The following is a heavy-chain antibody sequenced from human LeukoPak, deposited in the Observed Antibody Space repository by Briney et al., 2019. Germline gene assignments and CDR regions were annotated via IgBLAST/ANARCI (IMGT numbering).Heavy chain of an antibody. CDR1: GFTFDDYA. D-gene: IGHD6-6*01. V-gene: IGHV3-9*01. CDR3: ARSEYSSSSDAFDI. J-gene: IGHJ3*02. CDR2: ISWNSGSI. Sequence: GGSLRLSCAASGFTFDDYAMHWVRQAPGKGLEWVSGISWNSGSIGYADSVKGRFTISRDNAKNSLYLQMNSLRAEDTAVYYCARSEYSSSSDAFDIWGQGTMVTVSS.